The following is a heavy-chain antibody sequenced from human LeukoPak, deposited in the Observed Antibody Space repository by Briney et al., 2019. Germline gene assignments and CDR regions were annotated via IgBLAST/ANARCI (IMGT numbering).Heavy chain of an antibody. CDR1: GGTFSSYA. J-gene: IGHJ4*02. Sequence: SVKVSCKSSGGTFSSYAISWVRQAPGQGLEWMGRIIPIFGIANYAQKFQGRVTITADKSTSTAYMELSSLRSEDTAVYYCARAENAWLAFDYWGQGTLVTVSS. V-gene: IGHV1-69*04. CDR3: ARAENAWLAFDY. CDR2: IIPIFGIA. D-gene: IGHD6-19*01.